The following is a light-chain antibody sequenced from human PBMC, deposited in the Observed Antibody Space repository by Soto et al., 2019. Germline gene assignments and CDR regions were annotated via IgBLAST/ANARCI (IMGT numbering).Light chain of an antibody. J-gene: IGKJ2*01. CDR3: EQGHNWPLT. CDR1: QIISTE. Sequence: EIAMTQSPATLSVSPGERATLSCRASQIISTELAWYQQIPGQPPRLLIYSASTRATGVPARFTGSGSGSEFTLTVIWLQSEDFAIYYCEQGHNWPLTFGQGTRLEI. CDR2: SAS. V-gene: IGKV3-15*01.